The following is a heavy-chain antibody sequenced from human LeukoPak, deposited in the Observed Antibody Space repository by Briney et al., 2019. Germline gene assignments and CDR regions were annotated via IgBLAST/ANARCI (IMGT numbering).Heavy chain of an antibody. Sequence: PGGSLRLSCAASGFTLSSYGMHWVRQAPGKGLEWVAFIRYDGSNKYYADSVKGRFTISRDNSKNTLYLQMNSLSAEDTAVYYCAKIRDGYNWTPRDYWGQGTLVTVSS. V-gene: IGHV3-30*02. CDR2: IRYDGSNK. CDR1: GFTLSSYG. CDR3: AKIRDGYNWTPRDY. D-gene: IGHD5-24*01. J-gene: IGHJ4*02.